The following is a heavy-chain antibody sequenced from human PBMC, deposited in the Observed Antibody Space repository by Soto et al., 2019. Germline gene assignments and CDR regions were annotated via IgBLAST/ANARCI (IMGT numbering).Heavy chain of an antibody. CDR2: IYYGGSP. D-gene: IGHD6-6*01. CDR3: ARDELVDAFVI. CDR1: GGSLSSYY. J-gene: IGHJ3*02. Sequence: SQTLRLTCTVSGGSLSSYYWRWIRQPPGKGLEWIGYIYYGGSPNYNPSLKSRVTISVDTSKNQFSLKLSSVTAADTAVYYCARDELVDAFVICGQCTIVTGS. V-gene: IGHV4-59*01.